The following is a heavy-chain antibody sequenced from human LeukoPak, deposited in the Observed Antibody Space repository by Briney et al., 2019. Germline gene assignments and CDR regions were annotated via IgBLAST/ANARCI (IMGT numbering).Heavy chain of an antibody. D-gene: IGHD3-22*01. Sequence: PSETLSLTCAVSGVSISSGGYSWSWIRQPPGKGLEWIGYIYHSGSTYYNPSLKSRVTISVDRSKNQFSLKLSSVTAADTAVYYCARAPYYYDSSGYFDYWGQGTLVTVSS. CDR1: GVSISSGGYS. V-gene: IGHV4-30-2*01. CDR2: IYHSGST. J-gene: IGHJ4*02. CDR3: ARAPYYYDSSGYFDY.